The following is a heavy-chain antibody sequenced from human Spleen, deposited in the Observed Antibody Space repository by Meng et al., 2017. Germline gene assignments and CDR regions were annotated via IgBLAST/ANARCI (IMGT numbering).Heavy chain of an antibody. D-gene: IGHD3-10*01. CDR1: VDSVSSGSNY. CDR2: IYYSGTT. J-gene: IGHJ3*02. V-gene: IGHV4-31*03. Sequence: QVQLKNAVPGLVRRSDTLSLTCTVAVDSVSSGSNYWTWTRPPPGKGLEWIGYIYYSGTTYYKPSLKSRVTISVDTSKNQFSLKLSSVTAADTAVYYCARDYGLNYYGSGSEGVDIWGQGTMVTVSS. CDR3: ARDYGLNYYGSGSEGVDI.